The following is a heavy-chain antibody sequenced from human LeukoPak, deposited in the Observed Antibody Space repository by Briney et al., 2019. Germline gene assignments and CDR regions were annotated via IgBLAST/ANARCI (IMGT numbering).Heavy chain of an antibody. CDR3: TAVDFDY. D-gene: IGHD4-23*01. V-gene: IGHV3-15*01. CDR1: GFSLSNAW. Sequence: GGSLRLSCAASGFSLSNAWVTWVRQVPGKGLEWVGRIKSKTDGGTTDYAAPVKGRFTISRDKSDNTLYLQMNSLKTEDTAVYYCTAVDFDYWGPGTLVTVSS. J-gene: IGHJ4*02. CDR2: IKSKTDGGTT.